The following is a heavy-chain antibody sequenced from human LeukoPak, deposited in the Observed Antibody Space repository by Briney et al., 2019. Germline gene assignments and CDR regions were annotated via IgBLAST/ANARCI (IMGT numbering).Heavy chain of an antibody. CDR1: GFTFSSYW. V-gene: IGHV3-7*03. Sequence: GGSLRLSCAASGFTFSSYWMSWVRQAPGKGLEWVANIKQDGSEKYYVDSVKGRFTISRDNAKNSLYLQMNSLRAEDTAVYYCARVMATTDSDAFDIWGQGTMVTVSS. CDR3: ARVMATTDSDAFDI. J-gene: IGHJ3*02. CDR2: IKQDGSEK. D-gene: IGHD5-24*01.